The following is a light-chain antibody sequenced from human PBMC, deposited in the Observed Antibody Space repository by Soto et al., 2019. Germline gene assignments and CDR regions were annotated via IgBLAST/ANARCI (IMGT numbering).Light chain of an antibody. Sequence: EIVLTQSPGTLSLSPGERANLSCRASQSVSSSHLAWYQQKPGQAPRLLIYGASSRATGIPDRFSGSGSGTDFTLTISRLEPEDFVVYYCQQYGSSPPLTFGGGTKVDIK. CDR3: QQYGSSPPLT. V-gene: IGKV3-20*01. J-gene: IGKJ4*01. CDR1: QSVSSSH. CDR2: GAS.